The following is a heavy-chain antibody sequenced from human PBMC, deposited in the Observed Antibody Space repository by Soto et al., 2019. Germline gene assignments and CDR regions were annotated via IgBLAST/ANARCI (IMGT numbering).Heavy chain of an antibody. CDR3: ATSSSRNEFDY. J-gene: IGHJ4*02. CDR1: SGSISSSNW. Sequence: QVQLQESGPGLVKPSGTLSLTCAVSSGSISSSNWWSWVRQPPGKGLEWIGEIYHSGSTNYNPSLTSRVTISVDKSQNQFSLKLSSVTAADTAVYYCATSSSRNEFDYWGQGTLVTVSS. V-gene: IGHV4-4*02. D-gene: IGHD6-6*01. CDR2: IYHSGST.